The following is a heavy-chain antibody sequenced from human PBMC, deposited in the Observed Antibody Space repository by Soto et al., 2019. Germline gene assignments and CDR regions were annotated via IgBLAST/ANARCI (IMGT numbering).Heavy chain of an antibody. Sequence: ASVKVSCKASGYTFTSYGISWVRQAPGQGLEWMGWISAYNGNTNYAQKLQGRVTMTTDTSTSTAYMELSSLRSEDTAVYYCARRAEPNIVVVVAATDWFDPWGQGTLVTVSS. V-gene: IGHV1-18*01. CDR1: GYTFTSYG. CDR2: ISAYNGNT. J-gene: IGHJ5*02. CDR3: ARRAEPNIVVVVAATDWFDP. D-gene: IGHD2-15*01.